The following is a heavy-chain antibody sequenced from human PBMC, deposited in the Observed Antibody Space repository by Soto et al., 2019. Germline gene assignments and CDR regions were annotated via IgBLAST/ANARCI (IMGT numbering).Heavy chain of an antibody. V-gene: IGHV3-23*01. CDR1: GFTFSNYA. CDR2: ISGGGGSS. J-gene: IGHJ4*02. D-gene: IGHD2-21*02. Sequence: EVQLLESGGGLVQPGGSLRLSCAASGFTFSNYAMSWVRQAPGKGLECVSGISGGGGSSYYADSVRGRFTISRDNSKNTLYLQLNSLRAEDTAVYYCARECGVDCHSVFLYWGQGTLVIVTS. CDR3: ARECGVDCHSVFLY.